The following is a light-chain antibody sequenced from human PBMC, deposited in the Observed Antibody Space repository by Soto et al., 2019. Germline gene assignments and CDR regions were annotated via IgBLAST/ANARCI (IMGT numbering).Light chain of an antibody. CDR3: QQYGSSPGT. V-gene: IGKV3-20*01. CDR2: GAS. J-gene: IGKJ4*01. Sequence: ELVLTQSPGTLSLSPGERATLSCRASQSVSSSYLAWYQQKPGQAPRLLIYGASSRATGIPDRFSGSGSGTDFTLTISSLEPEDFAVYYCQQYGSSPGTFGGGTKVEIK. CDR1: QSVSSSY.